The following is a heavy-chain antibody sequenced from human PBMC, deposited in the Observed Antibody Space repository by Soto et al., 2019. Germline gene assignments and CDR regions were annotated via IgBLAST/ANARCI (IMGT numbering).Heavy chain of an antibody. V-gene: IGHV3-33*06. D-gene: IGHD3-22*01. J-gene: IGHJ3*02. Sequence: PGGSLRLSCAASGFTFSSYGMHWVRQATGKGLEWVSAIRCSGSSKYYADSVKGRFTISRDNSKNTLYLQMNSLRAEDTAVYYCAKGSSMIVVVSPPDDAFDIWGQGTMVTVSS. CDR2: IRCSGSSK. CDR3: AKGSSMIVVVSPPDDAFDI. CDR1: GFTFSSYG.